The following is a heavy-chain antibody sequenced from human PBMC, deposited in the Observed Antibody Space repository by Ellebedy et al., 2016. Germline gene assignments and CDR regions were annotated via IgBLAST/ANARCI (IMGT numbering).Heavy chain of an antibody. CDR1: GFTFKTYA. Sequence: GESLKISXAASGFTFKTYAMSWVRQAPGEGLEWVSTLSGSGPKTYYADSVQGRFTISRDNSKSTLYLQMNSLRAEDTAVYYCAKHETDRDYYFDLWGRGTLVTVSS. CDR2: LSGSGPKT. D-gene: IGHD3-16*01. CDR3: AKHETDRDYYFDL. V-gene: IGHV3-23*01. J-gene: IGHJ2*01.